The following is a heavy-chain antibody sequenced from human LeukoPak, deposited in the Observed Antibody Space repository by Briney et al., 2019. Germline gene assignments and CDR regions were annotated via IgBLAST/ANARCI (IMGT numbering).Heavy chain of an antibody. CDR1: GFTLSTNA. CDR3: AKDVGKWESLHFFDY. CDR2: ISGSGAST. Sequence: GGSLRLSCLTSGFTLSTNAMSWVRQAPGKGLEWISGISGSGASTYYADSVKGRFTISRDDSRNTPYLQMNSLRGDDTAVYYCAKDVGKWESLHFFDYWGQGTLVTVSS. V-gene: IGHV3-23*01. D-gene: IGHD1-26*01. J-gene: IGHJ4*02.